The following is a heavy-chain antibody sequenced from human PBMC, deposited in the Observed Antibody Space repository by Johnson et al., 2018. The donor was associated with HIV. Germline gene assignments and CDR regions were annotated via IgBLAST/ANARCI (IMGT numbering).Heavy chain of an antibody. V-gene: IGHV3-9*03. CDR2: ISWNSGSI. CDR3: ARGQGGAIPHDAFDI. CDR1: GFTFDDYA. J-gene: IGHJ3*02. D-gene: IGHD3-16*01. Sequence: VQVVESGGGLVQPGRSLRLSCAASGFTFDDYAMHWVRQAPGKGLEWVSGISWNSGSIGYANSVKGRFTISRDNSKNTLYLQMGSLRAEDMAVYYCARGQGGAIPHDAFDIWGQGTMVTVSS.